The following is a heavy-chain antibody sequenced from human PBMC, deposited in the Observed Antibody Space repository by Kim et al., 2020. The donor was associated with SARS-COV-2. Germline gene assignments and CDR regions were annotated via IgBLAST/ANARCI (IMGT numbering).Heavy chain of an antibody. V-gene: IGHV3-30*02. Sequence: DSVKSRFTISRDNSKNTLYLQMNSLRAEDTAVYYCAKEGTIFGVVTLFDYWGQGTLVTVSS. J-gene: IGHJ4*02. D-gene: IGHD3-3*01. CDR3: AKEGTIFGVVTLFDY.